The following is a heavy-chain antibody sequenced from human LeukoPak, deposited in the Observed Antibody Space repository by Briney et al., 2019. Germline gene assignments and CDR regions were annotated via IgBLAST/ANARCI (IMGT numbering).Heavy chain of an antibody. D-gene: IGHD1-26*01. CDR1: GFSVISKY. Sequence: PGGSLRLSFAASGFSVISKYMSWVRQAPGKGLEWISYISSSSSVMYYADSVRGRFTISRDNAKNSLYLQMNSLRDEDTAVYYCASGRGQVGATDFWGQGTLVTVSS. CDR2: ISSSSSVM. J-gene: IGHJ4*02. V-gene: IGHV3-48*02. CDR3: ASGRGQVGATDF.